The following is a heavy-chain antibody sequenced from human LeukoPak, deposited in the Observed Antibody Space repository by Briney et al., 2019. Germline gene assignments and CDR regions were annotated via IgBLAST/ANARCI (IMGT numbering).Heavy chain of an antibody. J-gene: IGHJ4*02. CDR2: IHPADSDT. D-gene: IGHD6-13*01. CDR3: ARTYTSGWCAN. V-gene: IGHV5-51*01. CDR1: GSRFTDFW. Sequence: GASLKISCKASGSRFTDFWIGWVRQLPRKGLEWMGNIHPADSDTRYSPSFQGHVTISADKSINTAYLQWTSLNAWDTAMYYCARTYTSGWCANWGQGTLVTVSS.